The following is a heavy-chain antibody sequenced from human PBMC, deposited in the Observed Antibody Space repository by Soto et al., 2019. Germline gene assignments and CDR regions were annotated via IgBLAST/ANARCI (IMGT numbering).Heavy chain of an antibody. D-gene: IGHD3-9*01. CDR1: GGSISNFY. CDR3: ARTVLGPDLLADSFVDYYYYMDV. CDR2: VYYTGST. Sequence: SVTLSLTCTVSGGSISNFYWSWIRPPPGKGLEWIGYVYYTGSTSYNPSLKRRVTLSADSSRGQISLRLNSVTAADTAVYYCARTVLGPDLLADSFVDYYYYMDVWGQGTTVTVSS. J-gene: IGHJ6*03. V-gene: IGHV4-59*08.